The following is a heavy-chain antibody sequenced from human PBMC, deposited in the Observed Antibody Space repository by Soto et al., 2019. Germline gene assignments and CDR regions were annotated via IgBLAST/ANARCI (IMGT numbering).Heavy chain of an antibody. CDR2: ICGTGGSA. J-gene: IGHJ4*02. CDR1: GFAFSTYS. CDR3: AKTYNFDY. Sequence: GGSLRLSCAASGFAFSTYSMNWVRQAPGKGLEWVSTICGTGGSAYYADSVEGRFTISRDNSNNTLYLQMNSLRVEDTAIYYCAKTYNFDYWGQGTLVTVSS. V-gene: IGHV3-23*01. D-gene: IGHD4-4*01.